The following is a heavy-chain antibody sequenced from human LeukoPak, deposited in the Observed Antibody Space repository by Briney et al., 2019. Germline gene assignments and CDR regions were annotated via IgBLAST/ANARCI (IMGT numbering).Heavy chain of an antibody. CDR2: INHSGST. V-gene: IGHV4-34*01. D-gene: IGHD3-22*01. CDR1: GGSFSGYY. CDR3: ARPSSGYYLNDAFDI. J-gene: IGHJ3*02. Sequence: SETLSLTCAVYGGSFSGYYWSWIRQPPGKGLEWIGEINHSGSTNYNPSLKSRVTISVDASKNQFSLKLSSVTAADTAVYYCARPSSGYYLNDAFDIWGQGTMVTVSS.